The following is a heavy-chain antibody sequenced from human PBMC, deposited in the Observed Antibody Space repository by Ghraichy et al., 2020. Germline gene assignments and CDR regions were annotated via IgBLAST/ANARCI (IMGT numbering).Heavy chain of an antibody. J-gene: IGHJ6*02. D-gene: IGHD3-16*02. CDR1: GGSISSYY. Sequence: SETLSLTCTVSGGSISSYYWSWIRQPAGKGLEWIGRIYTSGSTNYNPSLKSRVTMSVDTSKNQFSLKLSSVTAADTAVYYCARGNDYVWGSYRYYYYGMDVWGQGTTVTVSS. CDR2: IYTSGST. CDR3: ARGNDYVWGSYRYYYYGMDV. V-gene: IGHV4-4*07.